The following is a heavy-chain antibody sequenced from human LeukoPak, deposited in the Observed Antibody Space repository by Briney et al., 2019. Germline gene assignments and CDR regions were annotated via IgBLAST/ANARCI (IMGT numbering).Heavy chain of an antibody. CDR3: ARARRPDGVVPAARYMDV. J-gene: IGHJ6*03. Sequence: GGSLRLSCAASGFTFSSYWMSWVRQAPGKGLEWVAYIKHDGSDKYHVDSVKGRFTISRDNSKNSLYLQMNSLRADDTTVYYCARARRPDGVVPAARYMDVWGKGTTVTVSS. V-gene: IGHV3-7*01. CDR2: IKHDGSDK. CDR1: GFTFSSYW. D-gene: IGHD2-2*01.